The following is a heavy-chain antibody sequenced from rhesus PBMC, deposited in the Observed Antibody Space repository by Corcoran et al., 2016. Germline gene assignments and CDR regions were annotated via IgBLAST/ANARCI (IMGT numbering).Heavy chain of an antibody. D-gene: IGHD3-9*01. J-gene: IGHJ4*01. CDR2: ISGSGGST. CDR1: GAYISSNY. V-gene: IGHV4-173*01. CDR3: ARDRFQYEDDDGYEYTGRYYFDY. Sequence: QLQLQESGPGLVKPSETLCLTCAVSGAYISSNYWSWIRQPPGKGLEWIGRISGSGGSTDYNPSRKSRVAISTETTKNQVSLRGSSVTGADAAVYDCARDRFQYEDDDGYEYTGRYYFDYWGQGVLVTVSS.